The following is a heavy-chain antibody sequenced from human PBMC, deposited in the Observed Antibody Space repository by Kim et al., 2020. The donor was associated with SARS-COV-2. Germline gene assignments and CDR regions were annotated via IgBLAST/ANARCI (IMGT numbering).Heavy chain of an antibody. D-gene: IGHD3-10*01. V-gene: IGHV3-48*02. Sequence: GGSLRLSCAASGFTFSGYGMNWVRQAPGKGLEWLSYISSSSSTRHSADSVKGRYTISRDNAKNSLYLQMNSLRDEDTAVYYCAREGGGYYGSGSYDPRHGMDVWGQGTTVSVSS. CDR3: AREGGGYYGSGSYDPRHGMDV. CDR1: GFTFSGYG. J-gene: IGHJ6*02. CDR2: ISSSSSTR.